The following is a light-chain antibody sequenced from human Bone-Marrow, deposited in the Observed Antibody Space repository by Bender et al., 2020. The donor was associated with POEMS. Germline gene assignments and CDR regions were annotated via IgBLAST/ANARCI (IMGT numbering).Light chain of an antibody. J-gene: IGLJ2*01. Sequence: QSALTQPASVSGSPGQSITISCTAARSDVGNFNLVSWYQQRPGKAPKVIIFEVNRRPSGVPDRFSGSMSGTSASLGMMGLSAEDEADYYCVAWDDTRIGWVFGGGTKLTVL. CDR1: RSDVGNFNL. V-gene: IGLV2-23*02. CDR3: VAWDDTRIGWV. CDR2: EVN.